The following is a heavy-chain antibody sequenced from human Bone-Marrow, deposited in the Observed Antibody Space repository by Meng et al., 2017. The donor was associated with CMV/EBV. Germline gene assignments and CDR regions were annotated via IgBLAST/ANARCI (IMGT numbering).Heavy chain of an antibody. CDR2: ISYAGNNK. CDR3: ARDSIAARSGYFQH. CDR1: GFTFSSYA. V-gene: IGHV3-30-3*01. D-gene: IGHD6-6*01. J-gene: IGHJ1*01. Sequence: SGFTFSSYAMNWVRQAPGKGLEWVALISYAGNNKYYADSVKGRFTISRDNSKNTLSLQMTSLRAEDTAVYYCARDSIAARSGYFQHWGQGTLVTVSS.